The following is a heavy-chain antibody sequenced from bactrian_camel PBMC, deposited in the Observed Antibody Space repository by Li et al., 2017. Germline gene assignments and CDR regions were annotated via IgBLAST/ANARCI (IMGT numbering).Heavy chain of an antibody. D-gene: IGHD1*01. CDR1: GPFASTTC. CDR2: IDSDGTT. V-gene: IGHV3S53*01. Sequence: QVQLVESGGGSVQAGGSLRLSCGWSGPFASTTCIGWFRQAPGKEPEAIAAIDSDGTTDYADSVKGRFTISRDSAKMTLYLDMNSLKAEDSAMYYCAADRGYGLGCLSDSGYWGQGTQVTVS. CDR3: AADRGYGLGCLSDSGY. J-gene: IGHJ6*01.